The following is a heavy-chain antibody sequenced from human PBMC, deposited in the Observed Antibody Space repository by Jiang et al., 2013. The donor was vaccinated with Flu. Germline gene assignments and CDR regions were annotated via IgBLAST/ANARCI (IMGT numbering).Heavy chain of an antibody. D-gene: IGHD5-18*01. CDR1: GGSISSSSYY. V-gene: IGHV4-39*01. Sequence: KPSETLSLTCTVSGGSISSSSYYWGWIRQPPGKGLEWIGSIYYSGSTYYNPSLKSRVTISVDTSKNQFSLKMRSVTAADTAVYYCARRGYSFGLDAFDVWGQGTMVAVSS. CDR3: ARRGYSFGLDAFDV. CDR2: IYYSGST. J-gene: IGHJ3*01.